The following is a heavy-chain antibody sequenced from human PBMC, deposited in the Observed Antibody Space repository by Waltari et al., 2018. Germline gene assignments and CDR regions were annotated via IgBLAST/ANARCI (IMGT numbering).Heavy chain of an antibody. V-gene: IGHV4-39*01. Sequence: QLHLQESGPGLVKPSETLSLTCSVPGGSITTSRHYWGWIRQPPGKGLEWTGTISYSGATYYNPSLSSRVTISLDTSKNQFSLKLNSVTAADTAVYYCATYVGASVGTAAFDVWGQGTMVTVSS. CDR3: ATYVGASVGTAAFDV. CDR1: GGSITTSRHY. J-gene: IGHJ3*01. CDR2: ISYSGAT. D-gene: IGHD3-16*01.